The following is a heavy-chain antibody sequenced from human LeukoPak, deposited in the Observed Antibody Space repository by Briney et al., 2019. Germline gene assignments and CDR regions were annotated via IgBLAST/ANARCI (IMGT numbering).Heavy chain of an antibody. D-gene: IGHD2-8*01. J-gene: IGHJ6*03. V-gene: IGHV1-46*01. CDR3: ARGNGLYYMDV. CDR2: INPSGGGT. Sequence: ASVKVSCKASGYTFTSYYMHWVRQAPGQGLEWMGIINPSGGGTSYAQKFQGRVTMTRDMSTSTVYMELSSLRSEDTAVYYCARGNGLYYMDVWGKGTTVTVSS. CDR1: GYTFTSYY.